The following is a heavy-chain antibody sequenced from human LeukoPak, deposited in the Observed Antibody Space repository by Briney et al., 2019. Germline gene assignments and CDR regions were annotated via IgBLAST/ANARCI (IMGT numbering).Heavy chain of an antibody. CDR2: IRYDGSNK. D-gene: IGHD3-22*01. Sequence: GGSLRLSCAASGFTFSSYGMHWVRQAPGKGLEWVAFIRYDGSNKYYADSVKGRFTISRDNSKNTIYLQMSSLRAEDTAIYYCVKRSSTSSGYFDFWGRGILVTVSS. J-gene: IGHJ4*02. CDR3: VKRSSTSSGYFDF. CDR1: GFTFSSYG. V-gene: IGHV3-30*02.